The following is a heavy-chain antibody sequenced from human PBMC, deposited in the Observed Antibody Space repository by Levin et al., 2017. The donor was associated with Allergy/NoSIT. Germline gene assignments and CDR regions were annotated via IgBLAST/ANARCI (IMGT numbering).Heavy chain of an antibody. D-gene: IGHD2-21*02. CDR3: ARLSGGGDYVEKYYYYYYMDV. CDR1: GGSFSAYY. CDR2: INHSGSI. Sequence: SETLSLTCAVYGGSFSAYYWNWIRQPPGKGLEWIGEINHSGSIKYNPSLKSRVTISVDTSKNQFSLKLNSVTAADTAVYYCARLSGGGDYVEKYYYYYYMDVWGKGTTVTVSS. J-gene: IGHJ6*03. V-gene: IGHV4-34*01.